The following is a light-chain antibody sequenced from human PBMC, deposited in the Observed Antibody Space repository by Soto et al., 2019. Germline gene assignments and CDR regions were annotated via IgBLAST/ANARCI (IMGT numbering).Light chain of an antibody. CDR2: SNT. V-gene: IGLV1-40*01. Sequence: QSVLTQPPSVFGAPGQRVTISCTGSNSNIGAGFGVQWYQQFPRTAPRLLIYSNTNRPSGVPDRFSASKSGTSASLAITGLRAEDEADYYCQSFDINVLALIFGVGTKLTVL. CDR1: NSNIGAGFG. CDR3: QSFDINVLALI. J-gene: IGLJ2*01.